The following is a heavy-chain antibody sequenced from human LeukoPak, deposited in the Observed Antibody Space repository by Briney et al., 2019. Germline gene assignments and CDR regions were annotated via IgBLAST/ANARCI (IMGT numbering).Heavy chain of an antibody. J-gene: IGHJ4*02. CDR2: VSGSGRNT. Sequence: ETLSLTCAVSGGSISSSNWWSWVRQPPGKGLEWVSSVSGSGRNTFYPDSVEGRFTISRDNSKNTVYLQMNSLRADDTAVYYCVKSRRVGANQRGLFDYWGQGTLVTVSP. CDR3: VKSRRVGANQRGLFDY. CDR1: GGSISSSN. D-gene: IGHD1-26*01. V-gene: IGHV3-23*01.